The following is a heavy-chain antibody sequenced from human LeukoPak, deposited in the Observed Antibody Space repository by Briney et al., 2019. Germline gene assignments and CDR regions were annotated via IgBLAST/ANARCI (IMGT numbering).Heavy chain of an antibody. D-gene: IGHD6-6*01. Sequence: SETLSLTCAVYGGSFSAYYWSWIRQPPGKGLEWIGEINHSGGTNYNPSLKSRVTMSVDTSNNQFSLKLSSVTAADTAMYFCARHIYRITARQIWFDPWGQGTLVTVSS. CDR3: ARHIYRITARQIWFDP. CDR1: GGSFSAYY. V-gene: IGHV4-34*01. J-gene: IGHJ5*02. CDR2: INHSGGT.